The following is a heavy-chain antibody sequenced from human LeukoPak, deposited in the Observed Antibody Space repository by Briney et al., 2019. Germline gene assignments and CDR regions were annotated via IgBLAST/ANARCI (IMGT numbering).Heavy chain of an antibody. V-gene: IGHV4-4*02. CDR3: AREGGFYRPLDY. CDR1: GGSVSSTNW. Sequence: SETLSLTCGASGGSVSSTNWWTWIRQPPGKGLEWIGEVHLDGRTNFNPSLKSRPTMSVDLSENHVSLKLTSVTAADTAVYYRAREGGFYRPLDYSGQGTLVTVSS. CDR2: VHLDGRT. D-gene: IGHD6-25*01. J-gene: IGHJ4*02.